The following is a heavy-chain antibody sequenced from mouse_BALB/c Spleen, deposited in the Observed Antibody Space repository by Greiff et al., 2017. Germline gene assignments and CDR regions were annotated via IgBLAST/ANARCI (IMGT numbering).Heavy chain of an antibody. CDR3: AREFLLYFDY. CDR1: GFSLTSYG. Sequence: VQLQESGPGLVAPSQSLSITCTVSGFSLTSYGVHWVRQPPGKGLEWLGVIWAGGSTNYNSALMSRLSISKDNSKSQVFLKMNSLQTDDTAMYYCAREFLLYFDYWGQGTTLTVSS. V-gene: IGHV2-9*02. J-gene: IGHJ2*01. CDR2: IWAGGST.